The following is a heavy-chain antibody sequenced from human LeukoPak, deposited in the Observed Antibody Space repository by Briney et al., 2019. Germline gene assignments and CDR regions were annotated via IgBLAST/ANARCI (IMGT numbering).Heavy chain of an antibody. V-gene: IGHV4-34*01. CDR1: GGSFSGYY. D-gene: IGHD3-10*01. Sequence: PSETLSPTCAVYGGSFSGYYWSWVRQPPGKGPEWIGEINHSGSTNYNPSLKSRVTISVNTSQNQFSLKLSSVTAADTAVSYCARGPDYYGTGSVEGCFQQWRGSTRVSVSS. CDR2: INHSGST. CDR3: ARGPDYYGTGSVEGCFQQ. J-gene: IGHJ1*01.